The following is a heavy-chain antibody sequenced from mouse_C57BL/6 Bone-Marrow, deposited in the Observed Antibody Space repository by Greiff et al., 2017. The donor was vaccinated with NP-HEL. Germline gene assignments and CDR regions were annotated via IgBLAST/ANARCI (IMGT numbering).Heavy chain of an antibody. D-gene: IGHD2-4*01. J-gene: IGHJ3*01. Sequence: DVQLQESGPGLVKPSQSLSLTCSVTGYSITSGYYWNWIRQFPGNKLEWMGYISYDGSNNYNPSLKNRISITRDTSKNQFFLKLNSVTTEDTATYYCAREKIYYDYPWFAYWGQGTLVTVSA. V-gene: IGHV3-6*01. CDR2: ISYDGSN. CDR1: GYSITSGYY. CDR3: AREKIYYDYPWFAY.